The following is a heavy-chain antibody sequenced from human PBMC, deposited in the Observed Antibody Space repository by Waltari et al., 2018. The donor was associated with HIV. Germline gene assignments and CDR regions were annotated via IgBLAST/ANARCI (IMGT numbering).Heavy chain of an antibody. CDR3: ARADDSRGYFLFGLDV. D-gene: IGHD3-22*01. J-gene: IGHJ6*02. V-gene: IGHV3-49*05. Sequence: EMQLVESGGDLVKQGRSLRLSCAASGFTFGYYAVNWFRQAPGKRLEWVGFIRGKIYGGTTEYAASVKGRFSISKDDSKSVAYLQMNSLRTEDSAVYYCARADDSRGYFLFGLDVWGQGTTVTVSS. CDR1: GFTFGYYA. CDR2: IRGKIYGGTT.